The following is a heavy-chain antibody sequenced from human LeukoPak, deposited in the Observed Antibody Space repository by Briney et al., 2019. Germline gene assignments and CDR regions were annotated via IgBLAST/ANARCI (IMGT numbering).Heavy chain of an antibody. CDR3: ARDLKIAVAGSSATRY. J-gene: IGHJ4*02. CDR2: ISSSSSTI. CDR1: GFTFSTYG. D-gene: IGHD6-19*01. V-gene: IGHV3-48*01. Sequence: PGGSLRLSCAASGFTFSTYGMDWVRQAPGKGLEWVSYISSSSSTIYYADSVKGRFTISRDNAKNSLYLQMNSLRAEDTAVYYCARDLKIAVAGSSATRYWGQGTLVTVSS.